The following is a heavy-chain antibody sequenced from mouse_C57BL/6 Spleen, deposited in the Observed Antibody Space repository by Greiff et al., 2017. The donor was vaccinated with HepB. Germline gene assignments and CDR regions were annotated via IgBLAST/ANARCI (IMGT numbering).Heavy chain of an antibody. V-gene: IGHV1-26*01. Sequence: EVQLQQSGPELVKPGASVKISCKASGYTFTDYYMNWVKQSHGKSLEWIGDINPNNGGTSYNQKFKGKATLTVDKSSSTAYMELRSLTSEDSAVYYCAPWAMDYWGQGTSVTVSS. J-gene: IGHJ4*01. CDR1: GYTFTDYY. CDR2: INPNNGGT. CDR3: APWAMDY.